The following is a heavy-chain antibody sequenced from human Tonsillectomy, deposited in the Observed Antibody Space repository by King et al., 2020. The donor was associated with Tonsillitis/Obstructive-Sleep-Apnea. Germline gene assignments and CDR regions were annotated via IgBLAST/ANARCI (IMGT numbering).Heavy chain of an antibody. J-gene: IGHJ4*02. D-gene: IGHD3-10*01. CDR2: ISGGGGST. V-gene: IGHV3-23*04. CDR1: GITFSSYA. Sequence: VQLVESGGGLVQPGGSLRLSCAASGITFSSYAMSWVRQAPGKGLEWVSTISGGGGSTYYADSGKGRFTISRDNSKNTLYLQMNSLRAEDTAVYYCAKAMVQRIIITIFDYWGQGPLVTVSS. CDR3: AKAMVQRIIITIFDY.